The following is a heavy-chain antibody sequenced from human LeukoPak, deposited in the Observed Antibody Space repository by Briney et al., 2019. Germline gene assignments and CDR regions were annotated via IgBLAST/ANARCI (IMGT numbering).Heavy chain of an antibody. CDR1: GFTFSSYS. J-gene: IGHJ4*02. CDR3: ARDLIAAAGDHFDY. V-gene: IGHV3-30*03. CDR2: ISYDGSNK. D-gene: IGHD6-13*01. Sequence: GGSLRLPCAASGFTFSSYSMNWVRQAPGKGLEWVAVISYDGSNKYYADSVKGRFTISRDNSKNTLYLQMNSLRAEDTAVYYCARDLIAAAGDHFDYWGQGTLVTVSS.